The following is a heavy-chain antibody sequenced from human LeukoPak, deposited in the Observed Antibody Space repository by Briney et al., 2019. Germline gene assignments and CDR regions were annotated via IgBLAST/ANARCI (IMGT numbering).Heavy chain of an antibody. V-gene: IGHV5-10-1*01. J-gene: IGHJ5*02. CDR1: GYSFTSYW. CDR2: IDPSDSYT. D-gene: IGHD4-11*01. Sequence: GESLQISCKGSGYSFTSYWISWVRQMPGKGLEWMGRIDPSDSYTNYSPSFQGHVTISTDKSISTAYLQWSSLKASDTAMYYCATSITVTGTDVNWFDPWGQGTLVTVSS. CDR3: ATSITVTGTDVNWFDP.